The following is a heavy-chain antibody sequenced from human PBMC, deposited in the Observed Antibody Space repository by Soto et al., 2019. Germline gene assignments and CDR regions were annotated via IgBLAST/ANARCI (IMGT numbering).Heavy chain of an antibody. CDR1: GFTFSSYS. J-gene: IGHJ4*02. CDR2: ISGSSGST. Sequence: GGSLRLSCAASGFTFSSYSMNWVRQAPGKGLEWVSAISGSSGSTYYADSVKGRFTISRDNSKNTLYLQMNSLRAEDTAVYYCAKEVEMATIGHFDYWGQGTLVTVSS. V-gene: IGHV3-23*01. D-gene: IGHD5-12*01. CDR3: AKEVEMATIGHFDY.